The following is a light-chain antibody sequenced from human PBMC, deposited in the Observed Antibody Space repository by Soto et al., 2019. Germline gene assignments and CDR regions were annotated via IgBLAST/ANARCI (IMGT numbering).Light chain of an antibody. CDR3: QHYNSYSEA. CDR2: AAS. V-gene: IGKV1-9*01. J-gene: IGKJ1*01. CDR1: QAISSY. Sequence: DIQLTQAPSFLSASAGYRVSITCRASQAISSYLAWYQQKPGKAPKLLIYAASTLQSGVPSRFSGSGSGTEFTLTISSLQPDDFATYYCQHYNSYSEAFGQGTKVDIK.